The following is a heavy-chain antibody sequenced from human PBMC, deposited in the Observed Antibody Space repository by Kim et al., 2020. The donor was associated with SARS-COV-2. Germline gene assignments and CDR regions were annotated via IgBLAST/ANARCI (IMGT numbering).Heavy chain of an antibody. CDR3: VRGHTSGWDGVDY. Sequence: GGSLRLSCAASGFTFSTYWMHWVRQAPGKGLVWVSRVKSDGSITAYADSVKGRFTISRDNAKNTLYLQMNSMRAEDTALYYCVRGHTSGWDGVDYWGQG. CDR2: VKSDGSIT. V-gene: IGHV3-74*01. J-gene: IGHJ4*02. CDR1: GFTFSTYW. D-gene: IGHD6-19*01.